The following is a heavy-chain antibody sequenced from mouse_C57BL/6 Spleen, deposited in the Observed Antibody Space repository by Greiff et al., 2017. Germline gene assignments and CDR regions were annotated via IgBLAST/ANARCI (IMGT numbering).Heavy chain of an antibody. CDR3: ARNFDYPYWYFDV. Sequence: VKLQESGPGLAQPSQSLSITCTVSGFSLTSYGVHWVRQSPGKGLEWLGVIWSGGSTDYNAAFISRLSISKDNSKSQVFFKMNSLQADDTAIYYCARNFDYPYWYFDVWGTGTTVTVSS. V-gene: IGHV2-2*01. CDR1: GFSLTSYG. D-gene: IGHD2-4*01. CDR2: IWSGGST. J-gene: IGHJ1*03.